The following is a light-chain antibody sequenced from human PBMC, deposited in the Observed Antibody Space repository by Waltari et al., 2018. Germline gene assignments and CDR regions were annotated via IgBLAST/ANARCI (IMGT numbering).Light chain of an antibody. J-gene: IGLJ2*01. CDR1: SSNIGSNT. Sequence: QSVLTQPPSASGTPGQRVTISCSGSSSNIGSNTVNWYQQLPGTAPKLLIYSNKQRPSGVPDRFSGSKSGPAASLAISGLQSEDEADYYCAAWDDSLNGVVFGGGTKLTVL. CDR3: AAWDDSLNGVV. CDR2: SNK. V-gene: IGLV1-44*01.